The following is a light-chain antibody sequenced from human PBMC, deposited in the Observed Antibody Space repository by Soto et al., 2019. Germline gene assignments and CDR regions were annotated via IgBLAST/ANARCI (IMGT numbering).Light chain of an antibody. CDR3: QQYNNWPIT. V-gene: IGKV3-15*01. J-gene: IGKJ5*01. CDR2: GAS. CDR1: QSVSSN. Sequence: EIVMTQSPATLSVSPGERATLSCRASQSVSSNLAWYQQKPGQAPRLLIYGASTRATGIPARFSGSGSGTEFTLIISSLQSEDFALYYCQQYNNWPITFGQGTRLEIK.